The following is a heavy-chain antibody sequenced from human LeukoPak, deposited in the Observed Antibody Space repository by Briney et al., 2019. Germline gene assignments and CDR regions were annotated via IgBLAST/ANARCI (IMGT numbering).Heavy chain of an antibody. V-gene: IGHV3-30*04. Sequence: GGSLRLSCAASGFSFSTYAMHWVRQAPGKGLEWVAVISDVGKYKYYADSVKGRFTISRDNSKNTLDLQMDSLRAEDTAVYYCARRRLNVIRGVTGPLDYWGQGTLVTVSS. CDR1: GFSFSTYA. CDR2: ISDVGKYK. J-gene: IGHJ4*02. CDR3: ARRRLNVIRGVTGPLDY. D-gene: IGHD3-10*01.